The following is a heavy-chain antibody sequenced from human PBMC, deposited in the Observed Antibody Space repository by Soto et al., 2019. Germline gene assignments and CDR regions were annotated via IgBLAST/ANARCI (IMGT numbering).Heavy chain of an antibody. D-gene: IGHD3-10*01. J-gene: IGHJ4*02. CDR1: GFTVSDVW. CDR3: TPRPVRGGGDY. V-gene: IGHV3-15*07. Sequence: EVQLVESGGGLVKPGGCLRLSCAVSGFTVSDVWMNWVRQPPGEGLEWVGRIKSKTDDETTDYAAPVKGRFTISRDDSKNTLYLQMNSLKTENTAVYYCTPRPVRGGGDYWGQGTLVTVSS. CDR2: IKSKTDDETT.